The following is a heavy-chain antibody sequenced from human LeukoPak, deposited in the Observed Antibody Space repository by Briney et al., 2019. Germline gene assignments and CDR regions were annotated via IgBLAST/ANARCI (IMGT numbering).Heavy chain of an antibody. J-gene: IGHJ4*02. Sequence: GGSLRLSCAASGFSIRGYWMHWIRQAPGKGLMLVSRIKSDGSWTNYADSVRGRFTISRDNAKNTLFLQMVGLRAEDTASYYCVRDGDAYDFDLWGQGILVTVSS. V-gene: IGHV3-74*01. CDR2: IKSDGSWT. CDR1: GFSIRGYW. CDR3: VRDGDAYDFDL. D-gene: IGHD5-12*01.